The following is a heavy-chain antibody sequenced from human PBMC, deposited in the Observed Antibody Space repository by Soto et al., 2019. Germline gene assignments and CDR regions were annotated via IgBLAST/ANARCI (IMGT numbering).Heavy chain of an antibody. CDR2: ISGSGGST. V-gene: IGHV3-23*01. J-gene: IGHJ3*02. CDR1: GFTFSSYA. Sequence: GGSLRLSCAASGFTFSSYAMSWVRQAPGKGLEWVSAISGSGGSTYYADSVRGRFTISRDNSKNTLYLQMNSLRAEDTAVYYCAKSSFGVVIISAFDIWGQGTMVTVSS. CDR3: AKSSFGVVIISAFDI. D-gene: IGHD3-3*01.